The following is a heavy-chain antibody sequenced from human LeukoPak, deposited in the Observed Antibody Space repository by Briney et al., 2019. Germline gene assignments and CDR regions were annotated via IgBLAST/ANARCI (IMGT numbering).Heavy chain of an antibody. CDR3: ARDDHYDGTGYYCHHY. CDR2: LYSGGNT. V-gene: IGHV3-53*01. D-gene: IGHD3-22*01. Sequence: GGSLRLSCAASGFTVSSNYMSWVRQAPGKGLEWVSVLYSGGNTYYADSVKGRFTISRDNSKNALYLQMNSLRAEDTAVYYCARDDHYDGTGYYCHHYWGQGTLVTVSS. CDR1: GFTVSSNY. J-gene: IGHJ4*02.